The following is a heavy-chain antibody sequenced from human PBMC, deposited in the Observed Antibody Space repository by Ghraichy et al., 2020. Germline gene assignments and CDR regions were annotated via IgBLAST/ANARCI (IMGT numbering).Heavy chain of an antibody. D-gene: IGHD2-21*01. CDR2: IYYSGST. CDR3: ARVFHGPGGFDY. J-gene: IGHJ4*02. Sequence: SQTLSLTCTVSGGSISSGGYYWSWIRQHPGKGLEWIGYIYYSGSTYYNPSLKSRVTISVDTSKNQFSLKLSSVTAADTAVYYCARVFHGPGGFDYWGQGTLVTVSS. CDR1: GGSISSGGYY. V-gene: IGHV4-31*03.